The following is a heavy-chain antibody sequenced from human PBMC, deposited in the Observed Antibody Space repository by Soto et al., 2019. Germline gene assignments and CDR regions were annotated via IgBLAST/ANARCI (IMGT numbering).Heavy chain of an antibody. D-gene: IGHD6-13*01. V-gene: IGHV6-1*01. Sequence: SQTLSLTCAISGDTVSSNSATWNWIRQSLSRGLEWLGRIYYRSRWFNDYAGSVKSRITINSDTSKNQFSLHLNSVTPDDTAVYFCARGAAPIWFDPWGQGTLVNVSS. CDR1: GDTVSSNSAT. J-gene: IGHJ5*02. CDR3: ARGAAPIWFDP. CDR2: IYYRSRWFN.